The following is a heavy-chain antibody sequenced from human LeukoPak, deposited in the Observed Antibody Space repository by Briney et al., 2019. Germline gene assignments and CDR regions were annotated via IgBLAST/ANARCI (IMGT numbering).Heavy chain of an antibody. J-gene: IGHJ4*02. CDR1: GYTFTGYY. D-gene: IGHD3-10*01. V-gene: IGHV1-2*02. CDR3: ARVRLRVYGSGSYYFDY. CDR2: INPNSGGT. Sequence: ASVKVSCKASGYTFTGYYMHWVRQAPGQGLEWMGWINPNSGGTNYAQRFQGRVTMTRDTSISTAYMELSRLRSDDTAVYYCARVRLRVYGSGSYYFDYWGQGTPVTVSS.